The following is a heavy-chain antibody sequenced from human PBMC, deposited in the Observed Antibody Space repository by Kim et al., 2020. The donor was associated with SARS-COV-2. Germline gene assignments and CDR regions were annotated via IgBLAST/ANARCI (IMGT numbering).Heavy chain of an antibody. CDR1: GGSISSSSYY. D-gene: IGHD6-19*01. V-gene: IGHV4-39*01. Sequence: SETLSLTCTVSGGSISSSSYYWGWIRQPPGKGLEWIGSIYYSGSTYYNPSLKSRVTISVDTSKNQFSLKLSSVTAADTAVYYCESSGWYEGDYWGQGTLVTVSS. CDR3: ESSGWYEGDY. J-gene: IGHJ4*02. CDR2: IYYSGST.